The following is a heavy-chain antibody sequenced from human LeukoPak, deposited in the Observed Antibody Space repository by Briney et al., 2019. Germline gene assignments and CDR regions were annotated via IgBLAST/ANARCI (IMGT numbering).Heavy chain of an antibody. Sequence: SETLSLTCAVSGYSISSGYYWGWIRQPPGKGLEWIGSIYHSGSTYYNPSLKSRVTISVNTSKNQFSLKLSSVTAADTAVYYCARRGELQVFDYWGQGTLVTVSS. CDR3: ARRGELQVFDY. D-gene: IGHD1-26*01. V-gene: IGHV4-38-2*01. CDR2: IYHSGST. CDR1: GYSISSGYY. J-gene: IGHJ4*02.